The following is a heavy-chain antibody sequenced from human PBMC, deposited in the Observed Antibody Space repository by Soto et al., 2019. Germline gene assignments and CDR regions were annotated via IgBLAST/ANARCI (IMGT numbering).Heavy chain of an antibody. CDR2: INTGNGDT. J-gene: IGHJ4*02. D-gene: IGHD5-18*01. CDR3: ARARGYSYGQVDS. Sequence: ASVKVSCKASGYTFTSYAMHWVRQAPGQRLEWMGWINTGNGDTKYSQKFQGRVTITRDTSASTAYMDLSSLRSEDTAVYYCARARGYSYGQVDSWGQGTLVTVSS. V-gene: IGHV1-3*04. CDR1: GYTFTSYA.